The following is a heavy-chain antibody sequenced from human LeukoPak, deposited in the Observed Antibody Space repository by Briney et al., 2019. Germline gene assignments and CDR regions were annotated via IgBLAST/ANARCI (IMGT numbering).Heavy chain of an antibody. J-gene: IGHJ3*02. CDR2: VWSDGSKI. V-gene: IGHV3-33*01. CDR1: GFTFSSFG. Sequence: GGSLRLSCAASGFTFSSFGMHWVRQTPGKGLDWVAVVWSDGSKIYYADAVKGRFTISRDNSKNTLYPQMNSLRAEDTAVYYCARATMSSTTSEAFDIWGQGAMVTVSS. D-gene: IGHD5-12*01. CDR3: ARATMSSTTSEAFDI.